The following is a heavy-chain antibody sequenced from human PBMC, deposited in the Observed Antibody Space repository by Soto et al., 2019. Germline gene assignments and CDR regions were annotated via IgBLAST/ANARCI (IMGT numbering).Heavy chain of an antibody. D-gene: IGHD3-3*01. CDR2: INHSGRT. CDR1: GGSFSGYY. Sequence: PSETLSLTCAVYGGSFSGYYWSWIRQPPGKGLEWIGEINHSGRTNYNPSLKSRVTISVDTSKNQFSLKLSSVTAADTAVYYCAIYDFWSGVGSDYWGQGTLVTVS. CDR3: AIYDFWSGVGSDY. J-gene: IGHJ4*02. V-gene: IGHV4-34*01.